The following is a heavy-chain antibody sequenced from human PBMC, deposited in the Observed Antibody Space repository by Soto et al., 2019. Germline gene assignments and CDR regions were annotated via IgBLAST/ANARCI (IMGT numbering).Heavy chain of an antibody. J-gene: IGHJ4*02. D-gene: IGHD1-26*01. CDR2: IYYSGST. V-gene: IGHV4-61*01. Sequence: QVQLQESGPGLVKPSETLSLTCTVSGGSVSSGSYYWSWIRQPPGKRLEWIGYIYYSGSTNSNPSLKSRVTISVDTAKNQFSLKLSAVTAADTAVYYCARDQGGIAEWISYFDYWGQGTLVTVSS. CDR1: GGSVSSGSYY. CDR3: ARDQGGIAEWISYFDY.